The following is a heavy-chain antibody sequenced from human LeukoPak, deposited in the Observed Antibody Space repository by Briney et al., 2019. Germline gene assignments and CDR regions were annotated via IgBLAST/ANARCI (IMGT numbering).Heavy chain of an antibody. Sequence: GGSLRLSCAASGLTFSSYSMNWVRQAPGKGLEWVSSISSSSSYIYYADSVKGRFTISRDNAKNSLYLQMNSLRAEDTAVYYCARDTGYCSSTSCPLQHWGQGTLVTVSS. CDR2: ISSSSSYI. CDR1: GLTFSSYS. J-gene: IGHJ1*01. V-gene: IGHV3-21*01. D-gene: IGHD2-2*01. CDR3: ARDTGYCSSTSCPLQH.